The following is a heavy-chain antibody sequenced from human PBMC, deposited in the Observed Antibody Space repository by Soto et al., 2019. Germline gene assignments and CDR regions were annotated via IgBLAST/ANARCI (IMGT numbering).Heavy chain of an antibody. D-gene: IGHD5-18*01. J-gene: IGHJ4*02. Sequence: ASVKVSCKASGYTFTSYAMHWVRQAPGQRLEWMGWINAGNGNKKYSQKFQGRVTITRDTSASTAYMELSSLRSEDTAVYYCARDHGYSYGITFDYWGQGTLVTVSS. CDR3: ARDHGYSYGITFDY. CDR1: GYTFTSYA. CDR2: INAGNGNK. V-gene: IGHV1-3*01.